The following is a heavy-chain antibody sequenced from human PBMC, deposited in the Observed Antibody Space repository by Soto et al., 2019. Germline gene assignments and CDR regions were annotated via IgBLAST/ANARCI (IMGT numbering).Heavy chain of an antibody. Sequence: GESLKISCKGSGYRFTSYWIAWVRQMPGKGLEWMGIIYPGDSDTRYSPSFQGQVTISADKSISTAYLQWSSLKASDTAMYYCARSNYGSGRAYYYYYYGMDVWGQGTTVTVSS. CDR2: IYPGDSDT. CDR1: GYRFTSYW. V-gene: IGHV5-51*01. D-gene: IGHD3-10*01. CDR3: ARSNYGSGRAYYYYYYGMDV. J-gene: IGHJ6*02.